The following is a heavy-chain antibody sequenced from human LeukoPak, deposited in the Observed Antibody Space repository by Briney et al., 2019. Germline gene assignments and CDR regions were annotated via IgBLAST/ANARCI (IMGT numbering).Heavy chain of an antibody. J-gene: IGHJ4*02. CDR1: GGTFSSYA. CDR2: IIPIFGTA. CDR3: ATFPPNPTTVDHDY. D-gene: IGHD4-23*01. Sequence: GASVKVSCKASGGTFSSYAISWVRQAPGQGLEWMGGIIPIFGTANYAQKFQGRVTITADESTSTAYMELSSLRSEDTAVYYCATFPPNPTTVDHDYWGQGTLVTVSS. V-gene: IGHV1-69*01.